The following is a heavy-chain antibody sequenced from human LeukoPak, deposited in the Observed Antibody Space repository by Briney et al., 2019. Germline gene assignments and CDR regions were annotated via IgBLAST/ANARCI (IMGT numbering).Heavy chain of an antibody. CDR2: ISSSSSYI. V-gene: IGHV3-21*01. J-gene: IGHJ6*02. D-gene: IGHD2-2*02. Sequence: GGSLRLSCAASGFTFSSYSMNWVRQAPGKGLEWVSSISSSSSYIYYAYSVKGRFTISRDNAKNSLYLQMNSLRAEDTAVYYCARDGDIVVVPAAIRYYYYGMDVWGQGTTVTVSS. CDR3: ARDGDIVVVPAAIRYYYYGMDV. CDR1: GFTFSSYS.